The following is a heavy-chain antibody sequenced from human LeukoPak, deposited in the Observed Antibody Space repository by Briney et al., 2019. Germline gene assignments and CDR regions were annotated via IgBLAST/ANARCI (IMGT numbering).Heavy chain of an antibody. Sequence: PGGSLRLSCAASGFTFSSHWMHWVRQAPGKGPVWVSRISNDGTSTSYADSVKGRFTISRDNAKNTLYLQMDSLRVEDTAIYFCASSPGPNWFDPWGQGTLVTVSS. J-gene: IGHJ5*02. CDR2: ISNDGTST. D-gene: IGHD1-1*01. CDR3: ASSPGPNWFDP. CDR1: GFTFSSHW. V-gene: IGHV3-74*01.